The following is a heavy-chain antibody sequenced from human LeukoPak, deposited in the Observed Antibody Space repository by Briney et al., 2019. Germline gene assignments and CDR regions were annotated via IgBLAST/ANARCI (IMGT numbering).Heavy chain of an antibody. J-gene: IGHJ3*02. D-gene: IGHD2-2*01. CDR1: GFTFINGW. V-gene: IGHV3-23*01. CDR3: AKGPFNRRYCSSTSCLERDAFDI. CDR2: ISISGDST. Sequence: GGSLRLSCAASGFTFINGWTSWVRQAPGKGLEWVSIISISGDSTSYADSVKGRFTIFRDNSKNTLYLQMNSLRAEDTAVYFCAKGPFNRRYCSSTSCLERDAFDIWGQGTMVTVSS.